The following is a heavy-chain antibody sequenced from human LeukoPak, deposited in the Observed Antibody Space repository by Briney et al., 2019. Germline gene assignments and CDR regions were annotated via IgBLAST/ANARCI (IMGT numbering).Heavy chain of an antibody. CDR1: GFTFSNYG. D-gene: IGHD3-22*01. J-gene: IGHJ4*02. Sequence: GGSLRLSCAASGFTFSNYGIHWVRQAPGKGLEWVAVIWYDGSNKYYADSVKGRFTISRDNSKNTLYLQMNSLRAEDTAVYYCARDHTNYYDSSGYSPIDYWDQGTLVTVSS. CDR3: ARDHTNYYDSSGYSPIDY. CDR2: IWYDGSNK. V-gene: IGHV3-33*01.